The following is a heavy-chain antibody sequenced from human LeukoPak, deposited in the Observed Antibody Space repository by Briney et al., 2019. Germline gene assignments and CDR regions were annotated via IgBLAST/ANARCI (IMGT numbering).Heavy chain of an antibody. V-gene: IGHV5-51*01. D-gene: IGHD5-18*01. CDR3: ARRGEAMDPFDY. J-gene: IGHJ4*02. CDR2: IYPGDPDT. CDR1: GYSLTSYW. Sequence: GGSLKISCKDSGYSLTSYWIGWGRQIRGNRLKWMGIIYPGDPDTRYSPSFQGQVTISADKSINTAYLQWSSLKASDTAIYYCARRGEAMDPFDYWGQGTLVTVSS.